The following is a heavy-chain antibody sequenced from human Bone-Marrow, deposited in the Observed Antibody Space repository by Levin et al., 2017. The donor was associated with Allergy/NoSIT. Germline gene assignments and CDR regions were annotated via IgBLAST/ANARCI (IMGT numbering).Heavy chain of an antibody. J-gene: IGHJ4*02. D-gene: IGHD4-23*01. Sequence: QRGESLKISCAISGFSFRDSAMTWVRQAPGKGLEWVSTINVNDDDTYYADSVKGRFAISRDNSKNTLYLQMNNLRLDDTAMYYCATAPTAVDWGLGTLVTVSS. CDR3: ATAPTAVD. CDR1: GFSFRDSA. CDR2: INVNDDDT. V-gene: IGHV3-23*01.